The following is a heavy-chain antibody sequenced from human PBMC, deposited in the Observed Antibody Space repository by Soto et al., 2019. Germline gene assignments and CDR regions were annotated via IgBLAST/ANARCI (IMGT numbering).Heavy chain of an antibody. CDR2: IIPIPGAA. V-gene: IGHV1-69*01. J-gene: IGHJ6*02. CDR3: ARSQGSSTSLAIYYYYYYGMDV. D-gene: IGHD2-2*01. CDR1: GGTFSSYA. Sequence: QVQLVQSGAEVKKPGSSVKVSCKASGGTFSSYAISWVRQAPGQGLEWMGGIIPIPGAANYAQKFQGRVTITADESRSTTYMELSSLRSEDTAVYYCARSQGSSTSLAIYYYYYYGMDVWGQGTTVTVSS.